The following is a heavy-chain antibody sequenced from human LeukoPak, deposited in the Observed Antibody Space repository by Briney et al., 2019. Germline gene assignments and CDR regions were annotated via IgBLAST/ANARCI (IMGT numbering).Heavy chain of an antibody. D-gene: IGHD6-19*01. CDR2: INPSGGST. V-gene: IGHV1-46*01. Sequence: ASVKVSCKASGYTFTSYYMHWVRQAPGRGLEWMGIINPSGGSTSYAQKFQGRVTMTRDTSTSTVYMELSSLRSEDTAVYYCASLGTRGGWFLDYWGQGTLVTVSS. CDR3: ASLGTRGGWFLDY. CDR1: GYTFTSYY. J-gene: IGHJ4*02.